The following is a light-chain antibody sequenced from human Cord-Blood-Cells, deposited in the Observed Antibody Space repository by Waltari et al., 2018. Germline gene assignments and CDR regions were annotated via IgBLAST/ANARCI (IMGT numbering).Light chain of an antibody. CDR2: DVS. Sequence: QSALTQPASVSGSPGQSITISCTGTSSDVGGYNYVSWYQQHPGKAPKLMLYDVSNRPSGVSNRFSGSKSGNTASLTISGLRAEDEADYYCSSYTSSSTLVYVFGTGTKVTVL. CDR1: SSDVGGYNY. CDR3: SSYTSSSTLVYV. J-gene: IGLJ1*01. V-gene: IGLV2-14*01.